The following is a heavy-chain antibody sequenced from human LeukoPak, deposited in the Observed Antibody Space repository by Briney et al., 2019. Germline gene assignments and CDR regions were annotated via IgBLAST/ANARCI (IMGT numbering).Heavy chain of an antibody. CDR3: ARGRNTGRQFYFDY. CDR1: GFNFSSSG. D-gene: IGHD5-18*01. CDR2: ITGSGGST. J-gene: IGHJ4*02. V-gene: IGHV3-23*01. Sequence: GGSLRLSCAASGFNFSSSGMGWVRQAPGKGLECVSPITGSGGSTSYTDSVKGRLTISRDNSKNTLYLQMNSLRAEDTAVYYCARGRNTGRQFYFDYWGQGTLVTVAS.